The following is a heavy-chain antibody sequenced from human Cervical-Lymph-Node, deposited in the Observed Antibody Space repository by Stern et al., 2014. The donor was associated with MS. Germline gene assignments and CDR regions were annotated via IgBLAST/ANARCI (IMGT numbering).Heavy chain of an antibody. CDR1: GFTFSNFA. CDR2: VLADVSNT. V-gene: IGHV3-30*18. J-gene: IGHJ5*02. Sequence: VQLVQSGGGVVQPGRSLRLSCSASGFTFSNFAMHWVRQAPGKGMEWVAVVLADVSNTYYADYVKGRFTISRDASKNTVFLQMNSLGAEDTAVYYCAKDSEYSASESASWGQGTLVTVPS. CDR3: AKDSEYSASESAS. D-gene: IGHD5-12*01.